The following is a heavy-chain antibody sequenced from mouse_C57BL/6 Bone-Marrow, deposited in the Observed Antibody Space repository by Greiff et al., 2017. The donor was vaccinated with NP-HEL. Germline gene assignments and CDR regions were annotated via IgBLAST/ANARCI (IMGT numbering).Heavy chain of an antibody. V-gene: IGHV1-80*01. CDR2: IYPGDGDA. CDR3: ARRLYYGAFDS. J-gene: IGHJ2*01. D-gene: IGHD1-1*02. CDR1: GYAFSSYW. Sequence: VQLQQSGAELVKPGASVKISCKASGYAFSSYWMNWVKQRPGKGLEWIGQIYPGDGDANYNGKFKGKATLTADKSSSTAYMQLSSLTSEDSSVYFCARRLYYGAFDSSANGTTHAVAS.